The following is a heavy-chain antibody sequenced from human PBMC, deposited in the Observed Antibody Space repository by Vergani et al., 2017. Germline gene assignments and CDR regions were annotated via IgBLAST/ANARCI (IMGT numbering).Heavy chain of an antibody. J-gene: IGHJ6*02. Sequence: QVQLVQSGAEVKKPGSSVKVSCKASGGTFSSYAISWVRQAPGQGLEWMGRIIPIFGTANYAQKFQGRVTITADESTSTAYMELSSLRSEDTAVYYCASQRGVVVPAASHYYYYGMDVWGQGTTVTVSS. V-gene: IGHV1-69*18. D-gene: IGHD2-2*01. CDR3: ASQRGVVVPAASHYYYYGMDV. CDR2: IIPIFGTA. CDR1: GGTFSSYA.